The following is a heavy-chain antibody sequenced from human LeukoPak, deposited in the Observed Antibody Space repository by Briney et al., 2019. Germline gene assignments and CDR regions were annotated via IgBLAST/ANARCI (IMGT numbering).Heavy chain of an antibody. CDR1: DGSFSGYY. CDR3: ARDSYYGSGRRYYFDY. V-gene: IGHV4-34*01. D-gene: IGHD3-10*01. Sequence: PSETLSLTCAVYDGSFSGYYWSWIRQPPGKGLEWIGEINHSGSTNYNPSLKSRVTISVDTSKNQFSLKLSSVTATDTAVYYCARDSYYGSGRRYYFDYWGQGTLVTVSS. J-gene: IGHJ4*02. CDR2: INHSGST.